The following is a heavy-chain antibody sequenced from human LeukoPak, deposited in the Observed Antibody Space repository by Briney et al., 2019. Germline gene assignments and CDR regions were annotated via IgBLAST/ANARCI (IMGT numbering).Heavy chain of an antibody. J-gene: IGHJ4*02. CDR1: GFTFSSYA. CDR3: ARGTSGNYDY. Sequence: PGGSLRLSCAASGFTFSSYAMSWVRQAPGRGLEWVSSISFGSDYIYYADSVKGRFTISRDNAKNSLFLQMNSLGAEDTAVYYCARGTSGNYDYWGQGTLVTVS. V-gene: IGHV3-21*01. D-gene: IGHD3-10*01. CDR2: ISFGSDYI.